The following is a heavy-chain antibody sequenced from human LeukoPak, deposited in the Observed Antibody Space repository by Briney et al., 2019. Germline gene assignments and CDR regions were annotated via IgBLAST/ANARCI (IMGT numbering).Heavy chain of an antibody. Sequence: SGPTLVNPTQTLTLTCTLSGFSLSTSEVGVGWIRQPPGKALEWLALIYWDGDKRYSPSLQSRLTITKDTSKNQVVLSMTNVDPLDTATYFCAHCDTVIRGDRRFFNIWGQGTMVTVSS. J-gene: IGHJ3*02. CDR1: GFSLSTSEVG. D-gene: IGHD3-10*01. V-gene: IGHV2-5*02. CDR2: IYWDGDK. CDR3: AHCDTVIRGDRRFFNI.